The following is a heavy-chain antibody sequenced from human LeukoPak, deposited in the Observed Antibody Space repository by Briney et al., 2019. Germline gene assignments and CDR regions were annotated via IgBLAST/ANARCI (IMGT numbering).Heavy chain of an antibody. CDR1: GYTFTSYG. V-gene: IGHV1-18*01. J-gene: IGHJ5*02. Sequence: ASVKVFCKVSGYTFTSYGISRVPQAPGQGLEWMGWIRAYNSNTNYAQKLPGRVNMTTDKSSSRAYMELRSLRSDDTAVYYCARDQLGFGELDWIDPWGQGALVTVSS. CDR2: IRAYNSNT. D-gene: IGHD3-10*01. CDR3: ARDQLGFGELDWIDP.